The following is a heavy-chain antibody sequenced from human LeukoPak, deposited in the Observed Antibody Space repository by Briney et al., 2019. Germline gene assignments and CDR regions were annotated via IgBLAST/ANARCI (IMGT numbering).Heavy chain of an antibody. CDR1: GYSISSGYY. CDR2: IYHSGST. CDR3: ASYYDYVWGSLPVDY. J-gene: IGHJ4*02. D-gene: IGHD3-16*01. Sequence: SETLSLTCAVSGYSISSGYYRGWIRPPPGKGLEWIGSIYHSGSTYYNPSLKSRVTISVDTSKNQFSLKLSSVTAADTAVYYCASYYDYVWGSLPVDYWGQGTLVTVSS. V-gene: IGHV4-38-2*01.